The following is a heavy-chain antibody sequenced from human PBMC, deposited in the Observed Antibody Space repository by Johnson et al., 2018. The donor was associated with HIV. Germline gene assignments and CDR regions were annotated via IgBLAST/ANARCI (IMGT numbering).Heavy chain of an antibody. J-gene: IGHJ3*02. CDR2: IKSKTDGGTT. Sequence: VQLVESGGGLVQPGGSLRLSCAASGFTVSNYYMTWVRQAPGKGLEWVGRIKSKTDGGTTDYAAPVKGKFSISRDDSKNTLYLQMNSLKTEDTAVYYCARDRGVRGAHDGFDIWGQGTMVTVSS. V-gene: IGHV3-15*05. CDR1: GFTVSNYY. D-gene: IGHD3-10*01. CDR3: ARDRGVRGAHDGFDI.